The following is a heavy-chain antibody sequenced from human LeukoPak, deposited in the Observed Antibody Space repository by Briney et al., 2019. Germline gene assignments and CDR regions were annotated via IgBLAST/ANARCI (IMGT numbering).Heavy chain of an antibody. CDR2: IYYSGST. D-gene: IGHD3-22*01. V-gene: IGHV4-39*07. CDR3: ARVEWFGSSGYYLPY. J-gene: IGHJ4*02. CDR1: GGSISSSSYY. Sequence: SETLSLTCTVSGGSISSSSYYWGWIRQPPGKGLEWIGSIYYSGSTYYNPSLKSRVTISVDTSKNQFSLKLSSVTAADTAVYYCARVEWFGSSGYYLPYWDQGTLVTVSS.